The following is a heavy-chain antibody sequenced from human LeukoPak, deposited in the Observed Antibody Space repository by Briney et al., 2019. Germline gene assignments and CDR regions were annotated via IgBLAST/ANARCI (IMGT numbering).Heavy chain of an antibody. CDR2: ISGSGGST. V-gene: IGHV3-23*01. D-gene: IGHD5-24*01. CDR1: GFTFSSYA. J-gene: IGHJ4*02. Sequence: QPGGSLRLSCAASGFTFSSYAMTWVRQAPGKGLEWVSSISGSGGSTYYADSVKGRFTISRDNSKNTVYLQMNSLSAEDAAVYYCVKDDGWVQYANWGQGTLVTVSS. CDR3: VKDDGWVQYAN.